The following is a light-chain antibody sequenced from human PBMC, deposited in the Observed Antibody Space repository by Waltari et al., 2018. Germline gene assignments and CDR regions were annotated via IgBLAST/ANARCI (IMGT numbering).Light chain of an antibody. V-gene: IGKV3-11*01. CDR3: QQQGT. J-gene: IGKJ1*01. Sequence: EIVLTQSPATLSLSPGERATLSCRASQSVSSYLAWYQQKPGQAPRRLIYDASNRATGIPARFSGSGSGTDFTLTISSLEPEDFAVYYCQQQGTFGQGTKVEIK. CDR1: QSVSSY. CDR2: DAS.